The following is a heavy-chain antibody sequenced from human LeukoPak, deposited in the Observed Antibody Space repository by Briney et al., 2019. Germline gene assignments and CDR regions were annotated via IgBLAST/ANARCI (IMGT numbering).Heavy chain of an antibody. D-gene: IGHD3-22*01. CDR1: GFTFSSYG. V-gene: IGHV3-33*01. CDR3: AREADSSGYYYALYDY. Sequence: GGSLRLSCAASGFTFSSYGMHWVRQAPGKGLEWVAVIWYDGSNKYYADSVKGRFTISRDNSKITLYLQMNSLRAEDTAVYYCAREADSSGYYYALYDYWGQGTLVTVSS. CDR2: IWYDGSNK. J-gene: IGHJ4*02.